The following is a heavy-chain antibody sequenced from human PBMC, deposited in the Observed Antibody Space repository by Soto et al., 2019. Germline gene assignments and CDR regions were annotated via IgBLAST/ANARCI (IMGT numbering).Heavy chain of an antibody. CDR2: IYHSGST. CDR3: ATELSSSWYSHNDS. Sequence: SETLSLTCGVPGDSIISGNWWSWVRQPLGKGLEWIVEIYHSGSTHYNPSLKSRVTMSVDKSENHFTLKLTSVTAADTAVYFYATELSSSWYSHNDSWGQGTLVTVSS. CDR1: GDSIISGNW. J-gene: IGHJ4*02. D-gene: IGHD6-13*01. V-gene: IGHV4-4*02.